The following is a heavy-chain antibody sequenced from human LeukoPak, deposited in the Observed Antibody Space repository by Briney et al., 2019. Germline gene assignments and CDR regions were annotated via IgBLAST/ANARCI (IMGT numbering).Heavy chain of an antibody. Sequence: GGSLRLSCVASGFTFSSYWMSWVRQAPGKGLEWVANINQDGSEKYDVDSAKGRFTISRDNAKNSLYLQMKSLRVEDTAMYYCASSAAAAQYYFNYWGRGTLVTVSS. CDR1: GFTFSSYW. CDR3: ASSAAAAQYYFNY. D-gene: IGHD2-15*01. J-gene: IGHJ4*02. CDR2: INQDGSEK. V-gene: IGHV3-7*01.